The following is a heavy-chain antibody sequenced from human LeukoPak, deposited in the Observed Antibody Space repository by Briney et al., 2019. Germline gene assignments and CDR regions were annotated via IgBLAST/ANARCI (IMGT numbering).Heavy chain of an antibody. J-gene: IGHJ4*02. CDR3: ARTHRGSYYYFDY. CDR2: IYYSGST. Sequence: PSETLSLTCTVSGDSISSGSYYWGWIRQPPGKGLEWIGSIYYSGSTYYNPSLKSRVTISVDTSKNQFSLKLSSVTAADTAVYYCARTHRGSYYYFDYWGQGTLVTVSS. D-gene: IGHD1-26*01. CDR1: GDSISSGSYY. V-gene: IGHV4-39*07.